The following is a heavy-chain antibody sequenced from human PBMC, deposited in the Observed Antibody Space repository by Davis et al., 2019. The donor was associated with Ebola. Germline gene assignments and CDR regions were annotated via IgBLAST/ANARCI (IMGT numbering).Heavy chain of an antibody. Sequence: GESLKISCAASGFTFSSYAMSWVRQAPGKGLEWVSAISGSGGSTYYADSVRGRFTISRDNAKNSLYLQMNSLRAEDTAVYYCARDCSSTSCYYFDYWGQGTLVTVSS. CDR3: ARDCSSTSCYYFDY. J-gene: IGHJ4*02. D-gene: IGHD2-2*01. V-gene: IGHV3-23*01. CDR2: ISGSGGST. CDR1: GFTFSSYA.